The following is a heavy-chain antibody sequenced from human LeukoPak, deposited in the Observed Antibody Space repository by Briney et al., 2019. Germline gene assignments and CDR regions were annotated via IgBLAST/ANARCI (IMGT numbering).Heavy chain of an antibody. CDR1: GGSISGGGYY. CDR3: VGYYDSSDPYYFDY. D-gene: IGHD3-22*01. CDR2: IYYSGST. Sequence: PSETLSLTCTVPGGSISGGGYYWSWIRQHPGKGLEWIGYIYYSGSTYYNPSLKSRVTISVDTSKNQFSLKLSSVTAADTAVYYCVGYYDSSDPYYFDYWGQGTLVTVSS. V-gene: IGHV4-31*03. J-gene: IGHJ4*02.